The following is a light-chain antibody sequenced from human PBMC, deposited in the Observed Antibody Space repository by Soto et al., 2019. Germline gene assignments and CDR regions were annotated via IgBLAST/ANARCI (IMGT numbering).Light chain of an antibody. Sequence: EIVMTQSPATLSLSPGERATLSCRASQSVSSNLAWYQQKPGQAPRLLIYCASTRATGIPARFSGSGSGTEFTLNISSLQSEDFAVYYCQQYNNWPPLITFGGGTKVEIK. CDR2: CAS. J-gene: IGKJ4*01. CDR1: QSVSSN. CDR3: QQYNNWPPLIT. V-gene: IGKV3-15*01.